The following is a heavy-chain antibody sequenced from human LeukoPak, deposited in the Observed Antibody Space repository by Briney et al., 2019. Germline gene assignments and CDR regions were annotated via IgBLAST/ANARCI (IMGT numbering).Heavy chain of an antibody. CDR1: GGSISSYY. Sequence: PSETLSLTYTVSGGSISSYYWSWIRQPAGKGLEWIGRIYTSGSTNYNPSLKSRVTMSVDTSKNQFSLKLSSVTAADTAVYYCASYDILTGVDYWGQGTLVTVSS. D-gene: IGHD3-9*01. J-gene: IGHJ4*02. CDR3: ASYDILTGVDY. CDR2: IYTSGST. V-gene: IGHV4-4*07.